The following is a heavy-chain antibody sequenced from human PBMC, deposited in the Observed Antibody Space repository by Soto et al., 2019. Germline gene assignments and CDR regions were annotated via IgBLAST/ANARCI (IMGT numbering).Heavy chain of an antibody. Sequence: GWSLRLSCAASGFTFSSYGMHWVRQAPGKGLEWVAVIWYDGSNKYYADSVKGRFTISRDNSKNTLYLQMNSLRAEDTAVYYCARESYSGYDLDAFDIWGQGTMVTV. CDR1: GFTFSSYG. CDR3: ARESYSGYDLDAFDI. V-gene: IGHV3-33*01. D-gene: IGHD5-12*01. J-gene: IGHJ3*02. CDR2: IWYDGSNK.